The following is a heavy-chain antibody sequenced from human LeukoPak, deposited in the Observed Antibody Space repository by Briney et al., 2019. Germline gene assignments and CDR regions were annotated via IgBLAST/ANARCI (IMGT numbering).Heavy chain of an antibody. V-gene: IGHV3-23*01. Sequence: GGSLRLSCAASGFTFSSYGMSWVRQAPGKGLEWVSAISGSGGSTYYADSVKGRFTISRDNSKNTLYLQMNSLRAEDTAVYYCAKLQGDITMVRGVPNGFDYWGQGTLVTVSS. CDR1: GFTFSSYG. CDR2: ISGSGGST. J-gene: IGHJ4*01. D-gene: IGHD3-10*01. CDR3: AKLQGDITMVRGVPNGFDY.